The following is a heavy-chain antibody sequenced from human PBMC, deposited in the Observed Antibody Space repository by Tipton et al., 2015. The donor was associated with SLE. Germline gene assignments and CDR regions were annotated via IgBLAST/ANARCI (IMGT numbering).Heavy chain of an antibody. D-gene: IGHD2-21*01. J-gene: IGHJ3*02. CDR1: GFIFRNYA. CDR2: ISGSGDSA. V-gene: IGHV3-23*01. Sequence: SLRLSCRVSGFIFRNYAMSWVRQAPGKGLEWVSDISGSGDSANYADAVKGRITISRENSERTLYLQMNGLRVDDTAIYHCVKMENEDLFRLGGFDMWGRGTKVTVSS. CDR3: VKMENEDLFRLGGFDM.